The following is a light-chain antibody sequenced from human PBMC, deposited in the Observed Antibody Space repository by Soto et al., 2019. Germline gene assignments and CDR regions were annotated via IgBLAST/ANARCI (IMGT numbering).Light chain of an antibody. CDR1: QSISSW. J-gene: IGKJ3*01. Sequence: DIQMTQSPSTLSASIGDRVTITCRASQSISSWLAWYQQKPGKAPKLLIYKASSLESGVPSRFSGSGSGTEFTLTISTLQTDDFAPYYCQKYNSYPFTFGPGTKVDI. CDR2: KAS. CDR3: QKYNSYPFT. V-gene: IGKV1-5*03.